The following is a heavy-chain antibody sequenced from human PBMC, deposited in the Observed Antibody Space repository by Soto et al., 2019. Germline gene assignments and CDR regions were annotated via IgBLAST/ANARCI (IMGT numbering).Heavy chain of an antibody. V-gene: IGHV3-9*01. Sequence: EVQLVESGGGLAQPGWSRRLSCAASGFNFDDHAMHWVRQTPGKGLEWVSGISWNSVTINYADSIKGRYTISRDNAKRTLYLQMNNLRPAGTAIYFCVRSSGSQPRAGWFDPWGQGTLVTVS. D-gene: IGHD1-26*01. J-gene: IGHJ5*02. CDR2: ISWNSVTI. CDR3: VRSSGSQPRAGWFDP. CDR1: GFNFDDHA.